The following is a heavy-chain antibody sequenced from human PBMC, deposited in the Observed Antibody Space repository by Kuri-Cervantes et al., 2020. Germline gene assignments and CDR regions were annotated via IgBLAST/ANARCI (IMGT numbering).Heavy chain of an antibody. J-gene: IGHJ4*02. Sequence: GESLKTSCAASGFTFSSYDMHWVRQATGKGLEWVSAIGTAGDTYYPGSVKGRFTISRDNSKNTLYLQMDSLRAEDTAVYYCARDHSRTWFLHFDYWGQGTLVTVSS. CDR2: IGTAGDT. CDR1: GFTFSSYD. D-gene: IGHD6-13*01. CDR3: ARDHSRTWFLHFDY. V-gene: IGHV3-13*01.